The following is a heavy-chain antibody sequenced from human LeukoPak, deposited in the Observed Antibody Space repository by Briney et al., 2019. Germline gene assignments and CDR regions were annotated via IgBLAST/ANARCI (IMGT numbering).Heavy chain of an antibody. CDR1: GFTFSDYY. J-gene: IGHJ3*01. CDR3: ARGATVTTTSAFDF. CDR2: ISSSGSTI. V-gene: IGHV3-11*04. Sequence: PGGSLRLSCAASGFTFSDYYMSWIRQAPGKGLEWVSYISSSGSTIYYADSVKGRFTISRDGAKNSLYLQMNSLRAEDTAVYYCARGATVTTTSAFDFWGQGTMVTVSS. D-gene: IGHD4-17*01.